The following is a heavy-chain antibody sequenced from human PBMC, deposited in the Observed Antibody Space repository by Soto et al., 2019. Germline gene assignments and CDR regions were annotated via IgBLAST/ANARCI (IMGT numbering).Heavy chain of an antibody. D-gene: IGHD3-22*01. V-gene: IGHV4-31*03. CDR1: GGSISSGGYY. CDR2: IRYSGST. Sequence: SETLSLTCTVSGGSISSGGYYWSWIRQHPGKCLEWIGYIRYSGSTYYNPSLKSRVTISVDTSKNQFSLKLSSVTAADTAVYYCARDSLRYYYDSSGYYRYYYYGMDVWGQGTTVTVSS. J-gene: IGHJ6*02. CDR3: ARDSLRYYYDSSGYYRYYYYGMDV.